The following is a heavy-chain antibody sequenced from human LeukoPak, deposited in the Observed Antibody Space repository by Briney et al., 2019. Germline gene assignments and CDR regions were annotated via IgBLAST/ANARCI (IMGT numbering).Heavy chain of an antibody. V-gene: IGHV4-34*01. CDR1: GGSFRGYY. CDR3: ATTPLVATKGHYYYYYGMDV. CDR2: INHSGST. Sequence: SETLSFTCAVYGGSFRGYYWSWIRQPPGKGLEWIGEINHSGSTNYNPSLKSRVTISVDTSKNQFSLKLSSVTAADTAVYYCATTPLVATKGHYYYYYGMDVWGQGTTVTVSS. J-gene: IGHJ6*02. D-gene: IGHD5-12*01.